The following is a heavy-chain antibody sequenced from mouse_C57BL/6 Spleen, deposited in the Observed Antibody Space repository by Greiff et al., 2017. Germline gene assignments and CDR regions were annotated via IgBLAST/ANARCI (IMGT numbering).Heavy chain of an antibody. CDR2: IYPGDGDT. D-gene: IGHD1-1*01. CDR1: GYAFSSYW. V-gene: IGHV1-80*01. Sequence: QVQLQQSGAELVKPGASVKISCKASGYAFSSYWMNWVKQRPGKGLEWIGQIYPGDGDTNYNGKFKGKATLTADKSSSTAYMQLSSLTSEDSAVYVCARWETTVVANFDYWGQGTTLTVSS. J-gene: IGHJ2*01. CDR3: ARWETTVVANFDY.